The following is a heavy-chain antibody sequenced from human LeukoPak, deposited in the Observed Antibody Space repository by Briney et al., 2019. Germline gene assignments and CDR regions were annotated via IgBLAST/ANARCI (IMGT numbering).Heavy chain of an antibody. CDR3: AKDLSGITIFGVVIIPDAFDI. CDR1: GFTFSSYA. J-gene: IGHJ3*02. CDR2: ISVSGGST. Sequence: GGSLRLSCAASGFTFSSYAMSWVRQAPGKGLEWVSAISVSGGSTYYADSVKGRFTISRDNSKNTLYLQMNSLRAEDTAVYYCAKDLSGITIFGVVIIPDAFDIWGQGTMVTVSS. V-gene: IGHV3-23*01. D-gene: IGHD3-3*01.